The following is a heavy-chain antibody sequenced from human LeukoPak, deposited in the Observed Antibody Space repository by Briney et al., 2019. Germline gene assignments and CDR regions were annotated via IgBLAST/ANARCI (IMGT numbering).Heavy chain of an antibody. J-gene: IGHJ6*03. CDR2: IYSGGST. V-gene: IGHV3-66*01. CDR3: ARDPYNGSYGDDYYYYMDV. D-gene: IGHD1-26*01. CDR1: EFSVGSNY. Sequence: GGSLRLSCAASEFSVGSNYMTWVRQAPGKGLEWVSLIYSGGSTYYADSVKGRFTISRDNSKNTLYLQMNSLRAEDTAVYYCARDPYNGSYGDDYYYYMDVWGKGTTVTISS.